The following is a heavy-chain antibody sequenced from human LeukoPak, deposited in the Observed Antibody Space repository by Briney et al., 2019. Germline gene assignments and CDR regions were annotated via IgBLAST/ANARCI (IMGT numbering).Heavy chain of an antibody. D-gene: IGHD3-22*01. Sequence: GGSLRLSWAVSGFTFSDYIMNWVRQAPGKGLEWVSTISASGGSTYYADSVKGRFTISRDNSKSTLYLQMTNLRAEDTAVYYCQSGSWDYWGQGTVVTVSS. CDR3: QSGSWDY. CDR1: GFTFSDYI. J-gene: IGHJ4*02. V-gene: IGHV3-23*01. CDR2: ISASGGST.